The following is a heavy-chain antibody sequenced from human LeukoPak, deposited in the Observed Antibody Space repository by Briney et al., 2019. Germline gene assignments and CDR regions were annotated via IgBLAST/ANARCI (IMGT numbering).Heavy chain of an antibody. D-gene: IGHD4-17*01. CDR3: ARDGYGDYYAFDI. V-gene: IGHV1-46*01. CDR1: GYTFTSYY. CDR2: INPSGGST. J-gene: IGHJ3*02. Sequence: ASVKVSCKASGYTFTSYYMHWVRQAPGQGLEWMGIINPSGGSTSYAQKFRGRVTMTRDTSTSTVYMELSSLRSEDTAVYYCARDGYGDYYAFDIWGQGTMVTVSS.